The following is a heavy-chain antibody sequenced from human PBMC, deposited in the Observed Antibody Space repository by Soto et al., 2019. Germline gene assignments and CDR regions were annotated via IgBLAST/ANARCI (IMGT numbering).Heavy chain of an antibody. V-gene: IGHV4-30-4*01. Sequence: SEILSLTCTVSGGSISSGDYYWSWIRQPPGKGLEWIGYIYYSGSTYYNPSLKSRVTISVDTSKNQFSLKLSSVTAADTAVYYCARDVLTGTTDYWGQGTLVTVSS. J-gene: IGHJ4*02. CDR3: ARDVLTGTTDY. CDR2: IYYSGST. D-gene: IGHD1-7*01. CDR1: GGSISSGDYY.